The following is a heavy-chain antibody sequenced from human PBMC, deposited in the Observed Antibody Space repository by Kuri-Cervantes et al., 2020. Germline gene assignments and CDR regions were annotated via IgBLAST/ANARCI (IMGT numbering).Heavy chain of an antibody. CDR3: ARARPPYSSSWYPSNSYYYYYYGMDV. V-gene: IGHV1-3*01. CDR2: INAGNGNT. Sequence: ASVKESRKATGYTFSNYVMHWARQAPGQGLEWMGWINAGNGNTKYSQKFQGRVTMTRNTSISTAYMELSRLRSEDTAVYYCARARPPYSSSWYPSNSYYYYYYGMDVWGHGTTLTVSS. D-gene: IGHD6-13*01. CDR1: GYTFSNYV. J-gene: IGHJ6*02.